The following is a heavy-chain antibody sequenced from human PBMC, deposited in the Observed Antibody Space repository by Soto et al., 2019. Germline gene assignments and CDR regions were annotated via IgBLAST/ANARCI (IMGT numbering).Heavy chain of an antibody. CDR3: ASSPGVPRWFDP. V-gene: IGHV3-30-3*01. D-gene: IGHD3-10*01. J-gene: IGHJ5*02. Sequence: QVQLVESGGGVVQPGRSLRLSCAASGFNFSSYAMHWVRQAPGKGLEWVAVISYDGSNKYYADSVKGRFTISRDNSKNTLYLQMNSLRAEDTAVYYCASSPGVPRWFDPWGQGTLVTVSS. CDR1: GFNFSSYA. CDR2: ISYDGSNK.